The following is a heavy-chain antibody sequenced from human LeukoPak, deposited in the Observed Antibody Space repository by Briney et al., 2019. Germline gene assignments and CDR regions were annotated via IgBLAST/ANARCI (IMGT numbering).Heavy chain of an antibody. Sequence: ASVKVSCKVSGYTLTELSMHWVRQAPGKGLEWMGGFDPEDGETIYAQKFQGRVTMTEDTSTDTAYMELSSLRSKDTAVYYCARGLGYGSGSSHWGQGTLVTVSS. V-gene: IGHV1-24*01. CDR1: GYTLTELS. CDR3: ARGLGYGSGSSH. J-gene: IGHJ4*02. D-gene: IGHD3-10*01. CDR2: FDPEDGET.